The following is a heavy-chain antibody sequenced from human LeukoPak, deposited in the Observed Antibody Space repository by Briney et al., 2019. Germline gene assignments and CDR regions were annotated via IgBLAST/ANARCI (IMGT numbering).Heavy chain of an antibody. CDR3: ARSAIDFDWLLYYY. J-gene: IGHJ4*02. CDR2: ISYDGSNK. CDR1: GFTFSSYG. Sequence: GGSLRLSCAASGFTFSSYGMHWVRQTPGKGLEWVAVISYDGSNKYYADSVKGRFTISRDNSKNTLYLQMNSLRAEDTAVYYCARSAIDFDWLLYYYRGQGTLVTVSS. D-gene: IGHD3-9*01. V-gene: IGHV3-30*03.